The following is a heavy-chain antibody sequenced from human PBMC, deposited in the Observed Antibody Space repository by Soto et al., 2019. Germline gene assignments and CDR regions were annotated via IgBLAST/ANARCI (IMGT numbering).Heavy chain of an antibody. D-gene: IGHD2-2*03. J-gene: IGHJ5*02. CDR3: AKDTCSGYCISTSCRTHNWFDP. CDR2: ISWNSGSI. V-gene: IGHV3-9*01. Sequence: PWGSLSLSCAASGFTFDDYAMHWVRQAPGKGLEWVSGISWNSGSIGYADSVKGRFTISRDNAKNSLYLQMNSLRAEDTALYYCAKDTCSGYCISTSCRTHNWFDPWGQGTLVTVSS. CDR1: GFTFDDYA.